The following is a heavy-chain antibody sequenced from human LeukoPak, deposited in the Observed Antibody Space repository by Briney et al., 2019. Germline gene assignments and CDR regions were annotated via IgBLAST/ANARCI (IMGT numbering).Heavy chain of an antibody. V-gene: IGHV4-4*02. CDR3: ARDPVTNWNEPQFDY. D-gene: IGHD1-20*01. J-gene: IGHJ4*02. CDR1: GGSISSSNW. Sequence: SETLSLTCAVSGGSISSSNWWSWVRQPPGKGLEWIGEIYHSGSTNYNPSLKSRVTISVDKSKNQFSLKLSSVTAADTAVYYCARDPVTNWNEPQFDYWGQGTLVTVSS. CDR2: IYHSGST.